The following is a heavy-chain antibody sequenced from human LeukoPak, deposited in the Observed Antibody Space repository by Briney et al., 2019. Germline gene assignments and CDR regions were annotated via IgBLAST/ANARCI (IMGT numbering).Heavy chain of an antibody. CDR2: IYSGGNT. J-gene: IGHJ1*01. Sequence: GGSLRLSCAASGFTVSSNYMSWVRQAPGKGLEWVSVIYSGGNTYYADSVKGRFTISRANSENTLYLQMNSLRAEDTAVYYCASGYCSGGHCYSVYFQHWGQGTLVTVSS. D-gene: IGHD2-15*01. CDR1: GFTVSSNY. CDR3: ASGYCSGGHCYSVYFQH. V-gene: IGHV3-53*01.